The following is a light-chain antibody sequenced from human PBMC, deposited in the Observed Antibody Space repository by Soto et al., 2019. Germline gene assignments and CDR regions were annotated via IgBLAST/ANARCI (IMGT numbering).Light chain of an antibody. V-gene: IGLV2-23*01. CDR1: SSDVGSYNL. Sequence: QSALARPASVSGSPGQSITISCTGTSSDVGSYNLVSWYQQHPGKAPKLMIYEGSKRPSGVSNRFSGSKSGNTASLTISGLQAEDEADYYCCSYAGSSTNVVFGGGTPLT. CDR3: CSYAGSSTNVV. J-gene: IGLJ2*01. CDR2: EGS.